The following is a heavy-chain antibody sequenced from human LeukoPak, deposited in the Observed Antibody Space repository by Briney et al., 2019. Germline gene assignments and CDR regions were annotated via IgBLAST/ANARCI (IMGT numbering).Heavy chain of an antibody. V-gene: IGHV4-59*01. CDR1: GGSISSYY. J-gene: IGHJ5*02. Sequence: SETLSLTCTVSGGSISSYYWSWIRQPPGKGLKWIGYIYYSGSTNYNPSLKSRVTISVDTSKNQFSLKLSSVTAADTAVYYCARDGYYGDYVPGWFDPWGQGTLVTVSS. CDR3: ARDGYYGDYVPGWFDP. CDR2: IYYSGST. D-gene: IGHD4-17*01.